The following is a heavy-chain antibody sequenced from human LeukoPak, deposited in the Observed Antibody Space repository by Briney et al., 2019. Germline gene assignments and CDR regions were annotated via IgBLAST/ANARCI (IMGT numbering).Heavy chain of an antibody. J-gene: IGHJ4*02. D-gene: IGHD3-22*01. V-gene: IGHV3-15*01. CDR3: TTGPDYYDSSGRDY. CDR1: GFTFSNAW. Sequence: GGSLRLSCAASGFTFSNAWTSWVRQAPGKGLEWVGRIKSKTDGGTTDYAAPVKGRFTISRDDSKNTLYLQMNSLKTEDTAVYYCTTGPDYYDSSGRDYWGQGTLVTVSS. CDR2: IKSKTDGGTT.